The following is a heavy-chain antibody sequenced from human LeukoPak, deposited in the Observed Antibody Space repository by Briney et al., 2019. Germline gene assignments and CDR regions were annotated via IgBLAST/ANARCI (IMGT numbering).Heavy chain of an antibody. D-gene: IGHD3-10*01. V-gene: IGHV4-38-2*02. CDR1: GYSISSGYY. J-gene: IGHJ4*02. CDR3: ARDMGRYYGSGSYFDY. CDR2: IYHSGST. Sequence: SETLSLTCTVSGYSISSGYYWGWIRQPPGKGLEWIGSIYHSGSTYYNPSLKSRVTISVDTSKNQFSLKLSSVTAADTAVYYCARDMGRYYGSGSYFDYWGQGTLVTVSS.